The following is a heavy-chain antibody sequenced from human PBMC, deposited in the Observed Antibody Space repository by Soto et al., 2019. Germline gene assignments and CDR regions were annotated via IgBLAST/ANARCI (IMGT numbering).Heavy chain of an antibody. D-gene: IGHD3-10*01. CDR3: ARGRGVVQH. CDR2: LNDSGGT. V-gene: IGHV4-34*01. Sequence: QVQLQQWGAGLLKPSETLSLTCAVYGGSFSGYYWSWIRQPPGKGLEWIGELNDSGGTNYNASLKSRVSISVDTSKNQFSLRLSFVTAADTAVYYCARGRGVVQHWGQGTLVTVSS. CDR1: GGSFSGYY. J-gene: IGHJ1*01.